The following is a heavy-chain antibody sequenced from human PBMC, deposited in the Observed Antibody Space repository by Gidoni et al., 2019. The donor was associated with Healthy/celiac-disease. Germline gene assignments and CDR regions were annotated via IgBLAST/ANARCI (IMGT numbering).Heavy chain of an antibody. CDR1: GFSLSTSGMR. V-gene: IGHV2-70*04. CDR2: IDWDDDK. D-gene: IGHD4-4*01. J-gene: IGHJ4*02. Sequence: QVTLKESGPALVKPTQTLTLTCTFSGFSLSTSGMRVSWIRQPPGKALEWLARIDWDDDKFYSTSLKTRLTISKDTSKNQVVLTMTNMDPVDTATYYCARETVTYLNFDYWGQGTLVTVSS. CDR3: ARETVTYLNFDY.